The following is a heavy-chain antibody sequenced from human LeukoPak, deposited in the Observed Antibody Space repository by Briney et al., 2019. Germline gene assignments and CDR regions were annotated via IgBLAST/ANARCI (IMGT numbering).Heavy chain of an antibody. D-gene: IGHD3-22*01. CDR1: GFTFSSYW. CDR2: IYSDGSST. V-gene: IGHV3-74*01. CDR3: AREWGGSSGPSWFDP. J-gene: IGHJ5*02. Sequence: GGSLRLSCAASGFTFSSYWMHWVRQAPGKGLVWVSRIYSDGSSTRYADSVTGRFSISRDNAKNTLFLQTNSLRAEDTAVYYCAREWGGSSGPSWFDPWGQGTLVTVSS.